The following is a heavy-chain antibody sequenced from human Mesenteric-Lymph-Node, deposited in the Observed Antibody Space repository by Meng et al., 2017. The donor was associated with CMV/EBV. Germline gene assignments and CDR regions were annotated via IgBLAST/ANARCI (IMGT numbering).Heavy chain of an antibody. CDR2: MTPDSSNT. CDR3: ATIASDRYY. V-gene: IGHV1-2*02. Sequence: SCKAAGGAISDYGIHWVRQAPGQGLEWMGRMTPDSSNTNYAQNFQGRVTMTRDTSISTAYMELSRLGSDDTAIYYCATIASDRYYWGQGTLVTVSS. J-gene: IGHJ4*02. CDR1: GGAISDYG. D-gene: IGHD6-13*01.